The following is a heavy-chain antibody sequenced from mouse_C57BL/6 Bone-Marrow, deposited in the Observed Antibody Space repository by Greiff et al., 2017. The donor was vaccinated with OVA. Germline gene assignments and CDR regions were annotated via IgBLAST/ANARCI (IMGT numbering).Heavy chain of an antibody. Sequence: EVNVVESGGGLVQPKGSLKLSCAASGFSFNTYAMNWVRQAPGKGLEWVARIRSKSNNYATYYADSVKDRFTISRDDSESMLYLQMNNLKTEDTAVYYCVRHGGYYGSLFDYWGQGTTLTVSS. CDR2: IRSKSNNYAT. CDR3: VRHGGYYGSLFDY. J-gene: IGHJ2*01. V-gene: IGHV10-1*01. D-gene: IGHD1-1*01. CDR1: GFSFNTYA.